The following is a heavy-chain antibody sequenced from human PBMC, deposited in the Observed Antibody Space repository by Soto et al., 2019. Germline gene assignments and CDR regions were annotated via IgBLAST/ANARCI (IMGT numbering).Heavy chain of an antibody. CDR2: IYYSGST. CDR1: GGSISSSSYY. V-gene: IGHV4-39*01. J-gene: IGHJ5*02. D-gene: IGHD6-6*01. Sequence: SETLSLTCIVSGGSISSSSYYWGRIRQPPGKGLEWIGSIYYSGSTYYNPSLKSRVTISVDTSKNQFSLKLSSVTAADTAVFYCERNRARNWFDPWGQGTLVTVSS. CDR3: ERNRARNWFDP.